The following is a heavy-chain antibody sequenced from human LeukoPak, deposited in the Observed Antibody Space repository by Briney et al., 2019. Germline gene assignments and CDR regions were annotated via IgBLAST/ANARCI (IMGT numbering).Heavy chain of an antibody. Sequence: GGSLRLSCAASGFTFSSYGMHWVRQAPGKGLEWVAFIRYDGSNKYYADFVKGRFTISRDNSKNTLYLQMNSQRAEDTAVYYCAKDKPKEEVPGLCPGHWGQGTLVSVSS. D-gene: IGHD2-2*01. CDR1: GFTFSSYG. J-gene: IGHJ4*02. V-gene: IGHV3-30*02. CDR2: IRYDGSNK. CDR3: AKDKPKEEVPGLCPGH.